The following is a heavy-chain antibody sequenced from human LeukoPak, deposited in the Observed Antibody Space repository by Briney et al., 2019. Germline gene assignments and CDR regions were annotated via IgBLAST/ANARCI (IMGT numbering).Heavy chain of an antibody. Sequence: GSSVKVSCKASGGTFSSYAISWVRQAPGQGLEWMGRIIPILGIANYARKFQGRVTITADKSTSTAYMELSSLRSEDTAVYYCARGQGDGYLDFGIWGQGTMVTVSS. CDR2: IIPILGIA. V-gene: IGHV1-69*04. CDR3: ARGQGDGYLDFGI. J-gene: IGHJ3*02. D-gene: IGHD5-24*01. CDR1: GGTFSSYA.